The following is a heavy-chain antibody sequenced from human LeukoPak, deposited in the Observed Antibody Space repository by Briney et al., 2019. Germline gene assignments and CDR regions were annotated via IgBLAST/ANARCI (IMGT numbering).Heavy chain of an antibody. J-gene: IGHJ4*02. D-gene: IGHD4-17*01. CDR2: IYYSGST. CDR3: ARHAYGDYEIDY. Sequence: PSETLSLTCTVSGGSLSSYYWSRIRQPPGKGLEWIGYIYYSGSTNYNPSPKSRVTISVDTSKNQFSLKLSSVTAADTAVYYCARHAYGDYEIDYWGQGTLVTVSS. V-gene: IGHV4-59*08. CDR1: GGSLSSYY.